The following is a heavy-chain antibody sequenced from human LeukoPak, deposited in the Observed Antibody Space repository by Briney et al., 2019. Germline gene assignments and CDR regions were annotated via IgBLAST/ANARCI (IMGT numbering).Heavy chain of an antibody. CDR1: GFTFSSYG. D-gene: IGHD3-22*01. Sequence: GGSLRLXCAASGFTFSSYGMHWVRQAPGKGLEWVAVIWYDGSNKYYADSVKGRFTIYRDNSKNTLYLQMNSLRAEDTAVYYCAKGDSSGYYTYFQHWGQGTLVTVSS. CDR2: IWYDGSNK. CDR3: AKGDSSGYYTYFQH. J-gene: IGHJ1*01. V-gene: IGHV3-33*06.